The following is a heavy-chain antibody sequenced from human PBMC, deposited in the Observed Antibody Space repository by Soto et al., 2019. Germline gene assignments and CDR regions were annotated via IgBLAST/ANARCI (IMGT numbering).Heavy chain of an antibody. CDR1: GGSISSSNW. J-gene: IGHJ4*02. Sequence: QVQLQESGPGLVKPSGTLSLTCAVSGGSISSSNWWSWVRQPPGKGLEWIGEIYHSGSTNYNPSLKRRVTISVDKSKNQFSLKLSSVTAADTAVYYSARGRPQFSGSYGGFDYWGQGTLVTVSS. D-gene: IGHD1-26*01. CDR3: ARGRPQFSGSYGGFDY. CDR2: IYHSGST. V-gene: IGHV4-4*02.